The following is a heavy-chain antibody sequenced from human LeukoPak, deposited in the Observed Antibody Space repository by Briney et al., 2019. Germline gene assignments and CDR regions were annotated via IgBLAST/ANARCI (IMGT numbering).Heavy chain of an antibody. CDR1: GYTFTGYY. CDR2: INPNSGGT. D-gene: IGHD3-10*01. V-gene: IGHV1-2*02. CDR3: GRGFSLGRFGERCFDP. J-gene: IGHJ5*02. Sequence: ATVYVSCKVSGYTFTGYYMHWVRHPPGQGREWMGWINPNSGGTNNAQNSQDRVTMTRDTSISTAYMELSRLRSDDTAVYYCGRGFSLGRFGERCFDPWGQGTLVSVSS.